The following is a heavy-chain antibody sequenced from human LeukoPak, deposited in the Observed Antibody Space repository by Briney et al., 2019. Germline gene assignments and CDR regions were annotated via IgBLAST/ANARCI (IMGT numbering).Heavy chain of an antibody. V-gene: IGHV4-59*01. CDR1: GGSISSYY. Sequence: SETLSLTCTVSGGSISSYYWSWIRQPPGKGLEWIGYIYYSGSTNYNPSLKSRVTISVDTSKNQFSLKLSSVTAADTAVYYCAKWGYFDWLDLNGDAFDIWGQGTMVTVSS. CDR3: AKWGYFDWLDLNGDAFDI. CDR2: IYYSGST. J-gene: IGHJ3*02. D-gene: IGHD3-9*01.